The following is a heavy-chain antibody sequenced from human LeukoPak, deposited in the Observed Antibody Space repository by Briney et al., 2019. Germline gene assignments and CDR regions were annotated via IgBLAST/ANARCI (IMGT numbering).Heavy chain of an antibody. D-gene: IGHD2-15*01. V-gene: IGHV3-23*01. J-gene: IGHJ4*02. Sequence: GGSLRLSCAASGFTFSSSDMSWVRQAPGKGLEWVSGTSGSGGSTYYAGSVKGRFAISRDNSKNTLYLQMNSLRVEDTAVYYCAKNGGSQCYSHLDSWGQGTLVTVSS. CDR2: TSGSGGST. CDR3: AKNGGSQCYSHLDS. CDR1: GFTFSSSD.